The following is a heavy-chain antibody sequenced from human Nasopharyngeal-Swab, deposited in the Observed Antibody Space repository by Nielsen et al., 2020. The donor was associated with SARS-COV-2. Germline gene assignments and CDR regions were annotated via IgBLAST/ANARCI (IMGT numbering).Heavy chain of an antibody. CDR2: IYHSGST. Sequence: SETLSLTCAVSGGSISSLNCWCCVRQPPGKGLEWIGEIYHSGSTNYNPSLKSRVTISVDKSKNQFSLKLSSVTAAETAVYYCARRPTNWGLNWFDTWGQGTLVTVSS. V-gene: IGHV4-4*02. J-gene: IGHJ5*02. CDR3: ARRPTNWGLNWFDT. CDR1: GGSISSLNC. D-gene: IGHD7-27*01.